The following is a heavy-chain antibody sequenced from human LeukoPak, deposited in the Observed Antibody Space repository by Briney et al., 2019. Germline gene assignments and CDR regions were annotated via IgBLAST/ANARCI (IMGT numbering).Heavy chain of an antibody. CDR3: ARDRTDYYGLDV. J-gene: IGHJ6*02. V-gene: IGHV3-11*05. CDR1: GFPFNEYY. CDR2: ISSSSSYT. Sequence: GSLRLSFSASGFPFNEYYMSWIRPAPGKGVGWVSYISSSSSYTNYVDSVNGRFTISRDNAKNSLYLQMNSLRAEDTAVYYCARDRTDYYGLDVWGQGTTVTVSS.